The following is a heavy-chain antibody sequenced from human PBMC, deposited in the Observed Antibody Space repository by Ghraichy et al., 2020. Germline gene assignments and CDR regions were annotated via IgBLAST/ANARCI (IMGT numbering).Heavy chain of an antibody. J-gene: IGHJ5*02. CDR1: GGSISGNY. CDR2: IYSSGST. V-gene: IGHV4-4*07. D-gene: IGHD4-17*01. Sequence: SETLSLTCTVSGGSISGNYWSWVRQPAGKGLEWIGRIYSSGSTIYNSSLKSRLTMAVDMSKDQFSLNLTSVTAADTATYYCAQSTSIVGDRLDTWGQGTQVTVSS. CDR3: AQSTSIVGDRLDT.